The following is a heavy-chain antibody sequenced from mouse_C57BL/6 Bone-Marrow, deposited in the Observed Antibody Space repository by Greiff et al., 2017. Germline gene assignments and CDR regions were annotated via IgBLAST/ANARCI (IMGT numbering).Heavy chain of an antibody. CDR2: INPGSGGT. CDR1: GYAFTNYL. V-gene: IGHV1-54*01. J-gene: IGHJ2*01. CDR3: AREGDYRYYFDY. Sequence: VQRVESGAELVRPGTSVKVSCKASGYAFTNYLIAWVKQRPGQGLEWIGVINPGSGGTNYNEKFKGKATLTVDKSSSTAYMQLSSLTSEDSAVYFCAREGDYRYYFDYLGQGTTLTVSS. D-gene: IGHD2-4*01.